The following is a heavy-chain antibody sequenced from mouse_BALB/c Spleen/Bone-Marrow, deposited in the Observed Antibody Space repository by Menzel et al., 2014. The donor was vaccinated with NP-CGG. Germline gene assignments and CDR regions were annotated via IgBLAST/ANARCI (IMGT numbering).Heavy chain of an antibody. Sequence: VQLQQSGTVLARHGAAVKMSCKASGYTFSNYWMHWVKQRPGQGLEWIGTIYPGNSDTTYNQKFKGKATLTAVTSTSTAYMELSSLTNEDSAVYYCTTLARNKFDYWGQGTTLTVSS. CDR3: TTLARNKFDY. D-gene: IGHD3-1*01. V-gene: IGHV1-5*01. CDR2: IYPGNSDT. J-gene: IGHJ2*01. CDR1: GYTFSNYW.